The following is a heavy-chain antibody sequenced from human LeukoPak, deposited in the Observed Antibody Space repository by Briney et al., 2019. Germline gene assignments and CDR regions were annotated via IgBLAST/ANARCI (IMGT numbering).Heavy chain of an antibody. V-gene: IGHV1-69*13. CDR1: GGTFSSYA. J-gene: IGHJ4*02. CDR3: AGFYYYDSSGYLDY. Sequence: SVKVSCKASGGTFSSYAISWVRQAPGQGLEWMGAIIPIFGTANYAQKFQGRVTITADESTSTAYMELSSLRSEDTAVYYCAGFYYYDSSGYLDYWGQGTLVTVSS. CDR2: IIPIFGTA. D-gene: IGHD3-22*01.